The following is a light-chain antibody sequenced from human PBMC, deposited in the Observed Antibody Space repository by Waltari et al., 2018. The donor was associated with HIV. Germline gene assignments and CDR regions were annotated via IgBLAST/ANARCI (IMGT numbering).Light chain of an antibody. V-gene: IGKV3-20*01. J-gene: IGKJ3*01. CDR3: QQSGSSPT. Sequence: IVLTQSPGTLSLSPGERATLSCRASQSISSSYLAWYQQKPGQAPRLLIYSSSSRATGIPDRFSASGSGTVFSLTISRLEPEDFAVYYCQQSGSSPTFGPGTKVDIK. CDR1: QSISSSY. CDR2: SSS.